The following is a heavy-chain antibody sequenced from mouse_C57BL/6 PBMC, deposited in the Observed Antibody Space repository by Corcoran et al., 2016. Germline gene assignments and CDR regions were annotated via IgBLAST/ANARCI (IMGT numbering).Heavy chain of an antibody. CDR1: GYTFTTYG. Sequence: QIQLVQSGPELKKPGETVKISCKASGYTFTTYGMSWVKQAPGKGLKWMGWINTYSGVPTYADDFKGRFAFSLETSASTAYLQINNLKNEDTATYFCARNKENAMDYWGRGTSVTVSS. J-gene: IGHJ4*01. CDR3: ARNKENAMDY. CDR2: INTYSGVP. V-gene: IGHV9-3*01.